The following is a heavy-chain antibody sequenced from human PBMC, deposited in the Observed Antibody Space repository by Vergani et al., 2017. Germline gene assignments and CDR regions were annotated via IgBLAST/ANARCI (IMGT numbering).Heavy chain of an antibody. Sequence: EVQLLESGGGLVQPGGSLRLSCAASGFTFSSYWMSWVRQAPGKGLEWVANIKQDGSEKYYVDSVKGRFTISRDNAKNSLYLQMNSLRAEDTAVYYCARDKPLRNYDFWSGYFDYWGQGTLVTVSS. J-gene: IGHJ4*02. CDR1: GFTFSSYW. CDR2: IKQDGSEK. V-gene: IGHV3-7*01. CDR3: ARDKPLRNYDFWSGYFDY. D-gene: IGHD3-3*01.